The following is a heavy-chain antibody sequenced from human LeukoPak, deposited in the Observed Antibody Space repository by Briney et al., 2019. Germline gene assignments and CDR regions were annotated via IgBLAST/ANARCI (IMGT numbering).Heavy chain of an antibody. CDR3: ARDGSENIVVVPAVILSFGRSWFDP. J-gene: IGHJ5*02. D-gene: IGHD2-2*02. CDR2: INTTGGST. Sequence: ASVKVSCKASGYTFTSYYMHWVRQAPGQRLEWRRIINTTGGSTSYAQKFQDRVTMTREKPKSTGYREVSSLRSEDTAVNYWARDGSENIVVVPAVILSFGRSWFDPWGRGTLVAVHS. V-gene: IGHV1-46*01. CDR1: GYTFTSYY.